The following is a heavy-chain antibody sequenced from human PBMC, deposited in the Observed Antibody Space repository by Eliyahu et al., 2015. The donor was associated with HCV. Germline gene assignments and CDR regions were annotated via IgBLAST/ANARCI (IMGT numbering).Heavy chain of an antibody. Sequence: QVQLQESGPGLVKPSETLSLTCTVSGGXITTXYWXWIRQPPGKGLEWIGYXHYSGSTNYNPSLKSRVTISIDTSKNQFXLNLTSVTAADTAVYYCASGGGGIAVAGTGGWFDPWGQGTLVTVSS. CDR3: ASGGGGIAVAGTGGWFDP. J-gene: IGHJ5*02. CDR1: GGXITTXY. D-gene: IGHD6-19*01. CDR2: XHYSGST. V-gene: IGHV4-59*01.